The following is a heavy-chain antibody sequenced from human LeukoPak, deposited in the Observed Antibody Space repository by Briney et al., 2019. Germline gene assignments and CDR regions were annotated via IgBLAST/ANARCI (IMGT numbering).Heavy chain of an antibody. D-gene: IGHD3-10*01. V-gene: IGHV1-2*02. CDR1: GYTFTGYY. Sequence: ASVKVSCKASGYTFTGYYMHWVRQAPGQGLEWMGWINPNSGGTNYAQKFQGRVTMTRDTSISTAYMELSRLRSDDTAVYYCARVSKYGSGEPFDYWGQGTLVTVSS. J-gene: IGHJ4*02. CDR2: INPNSGGT. CDR3: ARVSKYGSGEPFDY.